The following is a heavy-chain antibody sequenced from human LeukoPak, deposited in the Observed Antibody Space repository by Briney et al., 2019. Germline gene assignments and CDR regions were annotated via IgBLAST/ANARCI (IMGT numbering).Heavy chain of an antibody. V-gene: IGHV1-46*01. D-gene: IGHD3-22*01. CDR2: INPSGGST. CDR3: ARDGKYYYDSSGSNVSEGEGLYYYYMDV. CDR1: GYTFTDYY. J-gene: IGHJ6*03. Sequence: GASVKVSCKASGYTFTDYYVHWVRQAPGQGLEWMGIINPSGGSTSYAQKFQGRVTMTRDMSTSTVYMELSSLRSEDTAVYYCARDGKYYYDSSGSNVSEGEGLYYYYMDVWGKGTTVTVSS.